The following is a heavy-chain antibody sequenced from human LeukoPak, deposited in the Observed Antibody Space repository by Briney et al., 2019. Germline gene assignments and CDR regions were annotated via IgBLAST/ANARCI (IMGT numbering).Heavy chain of an antibody. Sequence: GASVKVSCKASGYTFTSYGIGWVRQAPGQGLEWMGWISAYNGNTNYAQKLQGRVTMTTDTSTSTAYMELRSLRSDDTAVYYCASRVGATPDYYYYMDVWGKGTTVTVSS. V-gene: IGHV1-18*01. CDR1: GYTFTSYG. J-gene: IGHJ6*03. D-gene: IGHD1-26*01. CDR2: ISAYNGNT. CDR3: ASRVGATPDYYYYMDV.